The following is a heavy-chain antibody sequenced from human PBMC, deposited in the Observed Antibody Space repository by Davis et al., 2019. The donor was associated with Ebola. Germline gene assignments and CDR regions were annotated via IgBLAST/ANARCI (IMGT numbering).Heavy chain of an antibody. CDR3: VKQFYSGSGFDY. V-gene: IGHV3-48*02. J-gene: IGHJ4*02. CDR1: GFTFSSYS. CDR2: ISSSSSTI. D-gene: IGHD1-26*01. Sequence: PGGSLRLSCAASGFTFSSYSMNWVRQAPGKGLEWVSYISSSSSTIYYADSVKGRFTISRDNAKNSLYLQMNSLRDEDTAVYYCVKQFYSGSGFDYWGQGTLVTVSS.